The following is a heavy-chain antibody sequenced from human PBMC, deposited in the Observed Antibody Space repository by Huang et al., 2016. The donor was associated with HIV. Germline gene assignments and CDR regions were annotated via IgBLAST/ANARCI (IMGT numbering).Heavy chain of an antibody. Sequence: VQLLESGGGVVQPGRSLRLSCAASGFVLSNFGMNWVRQAPGKGLEWVTFIKNDGKKKYYADSVKGRFTVGRDNSNNTVFLQMSSLRPDDTATYYCVRGDYYDSSGYHPGYFDYWGRGALVTVSS. CDR3: VRGDYYDSSGYHPGYFDY. D-gene: IGHD3-22*01. CDR1: GFVLSNFG. J-gene: IGHJ4*02. V-gene: IGHV3-30*06. CDR2: IKNDGKKK.